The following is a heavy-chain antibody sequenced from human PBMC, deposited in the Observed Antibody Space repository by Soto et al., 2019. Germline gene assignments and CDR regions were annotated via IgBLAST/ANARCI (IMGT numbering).Heavy chain of an antibody. CDR3: ARVHGAGTFEKRGFDY. CDR2: IYNSGNT. J-gene: IGHJ4*02. V-gene: IGHV4-59*08. D-gene: IGHD3-10*01. Sequence: SETLSLTCIVSGGSITSDYWSWIRQPPGKGLEWIGNIYNSGNTKYSPSLKQRVIISVDTSNNQFSLRLSSVTAADTAVYYCARVHGAGTFEKRGFDYWGRGTLVTVSS. CDR1: GGSITSDY.